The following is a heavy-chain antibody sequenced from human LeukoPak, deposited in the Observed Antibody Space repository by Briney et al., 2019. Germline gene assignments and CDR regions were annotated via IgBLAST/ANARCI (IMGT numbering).Heavy chain of an antibody. V-gene: IGHV3-30-3*01. D-gene: IGHD6-19*01. CDR3: ARESRKAVAGTPYYYYGMDV. CDR1: GFTFSSYA. Sequence: GRSLRLSCAASGFTFSSYAMHWVRQAPGKGLEWVAVISYDGSNKYYADSVKGRFTISRGNSKNTLYLQMNSLRAEDTAVYYCARESRKAVAGTPYYYYGMDVWGQGTTVTVSS. J-gene: IGHJ6*02. CDR2: ISYDGSNK.